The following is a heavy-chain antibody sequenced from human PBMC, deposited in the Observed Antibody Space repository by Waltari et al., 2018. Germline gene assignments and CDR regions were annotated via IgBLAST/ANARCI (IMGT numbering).Heavy chain of an antibody. Sequence: QVQLQESGPGLVKPSETLSLTCTVSGGSISSYYWSWIRQPPGKGLEWIGYIYYSGSTNYNPSLKSRVTISVDTSKNQFSLKLSSVTAADTAVYYCARGGVATPDYWGQGTLVTVSS. V-gene: IGHV4-59*01. D-gene: IGHD5-12*01. CDR2: IYYSGST. CDR1: GGSISSYY. CDR3: ARGGVATPDY. J-gene: IGHJ4*02.